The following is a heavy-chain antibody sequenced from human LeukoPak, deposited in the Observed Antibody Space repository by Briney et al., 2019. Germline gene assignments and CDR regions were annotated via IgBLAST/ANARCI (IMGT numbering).Heavy chain of an antibody. V-gene: IGHV3-13*04. CDR3: ARGFVHAFDI. CDR2: IGVAGDT. D-gene: IGHD6-6*01. Sequence: GGSLRLSCAASGFAFSTYDMHWVRQATGKGLEWVSAIGVAGDTYYPGSVKGRLTISRENAKNSLYLQMNSLRAGDTAVYYCARGFVHAFDIWGQGTMVTVSS. CDR1: GFAFSTYD. J-gene: IGHJ3*02.